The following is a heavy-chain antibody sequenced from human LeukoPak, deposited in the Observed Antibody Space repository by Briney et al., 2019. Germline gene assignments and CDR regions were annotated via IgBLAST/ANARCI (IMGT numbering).Heavy chain of an antibody. CDR1: GFTFSGYS. CDR2: ISNTGSYT. Sequence: PGGSLRLSCAASGFTFSGYSLTWVRQAPGKGLEWVSSISNTGSYTYYLDSVKGRFTISRDNAKNSTFLQMNSLRAEDTAVYYCARDRGDLDRYYYYGMDVWGQGTTVTVSS. D-gene: IGHD2-21*02. V-gene: IGHV3-21*01. J-gene: IGHJ6*02. CDR3: ARDRGDLDRYYYYGMDV.